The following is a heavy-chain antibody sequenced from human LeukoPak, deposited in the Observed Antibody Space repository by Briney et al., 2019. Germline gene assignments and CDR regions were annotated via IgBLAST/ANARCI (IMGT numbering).Heavy chain of an antibody. CDR2: IYYSGST. D-gene: IGHD1-26*01. J-gene: IGHJ4*02. CDR1: GGSIGSGGTF. Sequence: SETLSLTCTVSGGSIGSGGTFWTWIRQHPGKGLEWIGYIYYSGSTYYNPSLKSRLTISVDTSKNQFSLKLSSVTAADTAVYYCARGGWGYFDYWGQGTLVTVSS. CDR3: ARGGWGYFDY. V-gene: IGHV4-31*03.